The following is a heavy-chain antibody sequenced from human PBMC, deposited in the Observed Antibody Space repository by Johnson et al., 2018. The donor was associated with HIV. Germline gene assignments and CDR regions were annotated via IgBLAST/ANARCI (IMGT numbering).Heavy chain of an antibody. CDR2: ISGSGGRT. CDR1: GFTFRSYA. V-gene: IGHV3-23*04. CDR3: AREAGTAFDI. Sequence: VQLVESGGVVVQPGGSLRLSCAASGFTFRSYAMSWVRQAPGKGLEWVSGISGSGGRTDYADSVKGRFTICRDNSKNTLYRQMNSLRAEATAVYYCAREAGTAFDIWGQGTMVTVSS. J-gene: IGHJ3*02.